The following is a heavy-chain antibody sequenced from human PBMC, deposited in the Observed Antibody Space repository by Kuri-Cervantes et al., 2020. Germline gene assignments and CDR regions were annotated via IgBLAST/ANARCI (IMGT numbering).Heavy chain of an antibody. D-gene: IGHD2-2*01. CDR3: ARARYSSTSCYVT. CDR1: GFTFDDYA. J-gene: IGHJ5*02. Sequence: SLKISCAASGFTFDDYAMHWVRQAPGKGLEWVSGISWNSGSIGYADSVKGRFTISRDNAKNSLYLQMNSLRAEDTAVYYCARARYSSTSCYVTWGQGTLVTVSS. CDR2: ISWNSGSI. V-gene: IGHV3-9*01.